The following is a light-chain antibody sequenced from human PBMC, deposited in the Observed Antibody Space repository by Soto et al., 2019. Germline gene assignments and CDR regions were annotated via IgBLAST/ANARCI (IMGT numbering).Light chain of an antibody. CDR1: QSVGIK. Sequence: EKVMTQSPATLSVSPGERATLSYRASQSVGIKLGWYQQKPGQAPRLIIYDAYTRAAGIPARFSGSGSGTEFTLTISCLKSEDFAVYYCQQYNDWPMWTFGQGTKVEIK. CDR2: DAY. CDR3: QQYNDWPMWT. J-gene: IGKJ1*01. V-gene: IGKV3-15*01.